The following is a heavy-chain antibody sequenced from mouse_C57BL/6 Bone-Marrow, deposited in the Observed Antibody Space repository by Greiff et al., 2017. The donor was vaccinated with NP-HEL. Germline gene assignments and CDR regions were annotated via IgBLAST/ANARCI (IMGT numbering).Heavy chain of an antibody. CDR3: TLGSSGFHYAMDY. D-gene: IGHD3-2*02. V-gene: IGHV14-4*01. CDR1: GFNIKDDY. Sequence: EVQLQESGAELVRPGASVKLSCTASGFNIKDDYMHWVKQRPEQGLEWIGWIDPENGDTEYASKFQGKATIPADTSSNTAYLQLSSLTSEDTAVYYCTLGSSGFHYAMDYWGQGTSVTVSS. J-gene: IGHJ4*01. CDR2: IDPENGDT.